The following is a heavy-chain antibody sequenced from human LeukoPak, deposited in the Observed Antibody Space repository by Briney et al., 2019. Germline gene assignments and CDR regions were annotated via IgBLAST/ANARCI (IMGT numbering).Heavy chain of an antibody. CDR3: AKDLGIVVGYLDS. Sequence: GGSLRLSCAASRFTFSSYAMSWVRQAPGKGLEWVSAISAGSGTIYYTDSVKGRFTISRDNSKNTLYLQLNSLRAEDTAIYYCAKDLGIVVGYLDSWGQGTLVTVSS. CDR2: ISAGSGTI. V-gene: IGHV3-23*01. CDR1: RFTFSSYA. D-gene: IGHD2-15*01. J-gene: IGHJ4*02.